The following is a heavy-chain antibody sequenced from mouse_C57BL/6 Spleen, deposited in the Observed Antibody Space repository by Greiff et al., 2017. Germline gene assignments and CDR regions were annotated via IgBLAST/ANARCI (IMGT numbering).Heavy chain of an antibody. CDR2: ISYDGSN. CDR1: GYSITSGYY. J-gene: IGHJ3*01. Sequence: VQLQQSGPGLVKPSQSLSLTCSVTGYSITSGYYWNWIRQFPGSKLEWMGYISYDGSNNYNPSLKNRISITRDTSKNQFFLKLNSVTTEDTATYYCARGGDWDGFAYWGQGTLVTVSA. CDR3: ARGGDWDGFAY. V-gene: IGHV3-6*01. D-gene: IGHD4-1*01.